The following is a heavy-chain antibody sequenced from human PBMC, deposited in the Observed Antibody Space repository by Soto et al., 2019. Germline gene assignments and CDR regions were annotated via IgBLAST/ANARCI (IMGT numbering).Heavy chain of an antibody. CDR1: GYTFTSDY. V-gene: IGHV1-46*01. J-gene: IGHJ6*02. CDR3: ARDPTIFGVAGQYYYGMDV. D-gene: IGHD3-3*01. Sequence: VASVKVSCKASGYTFTSDYMHWVRQAPGQGLEWMGIIDPSGGSTSYAQKFQGRVTMTRDTSTSTVYMELSSLRSEDTAVYYCARDPTIFGVAGQYYYGMDVWGQGTTVTVSS. CDR2: IDPSGGST.